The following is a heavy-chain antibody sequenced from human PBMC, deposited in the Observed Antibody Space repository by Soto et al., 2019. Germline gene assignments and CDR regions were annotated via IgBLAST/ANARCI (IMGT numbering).Heavy chain of an antibody. CDR1: GGSVSSSQW. Sequence: SETLSLTCAVSGGSVSSSQWWTWVRQAPGKGLEWLGEIYHIGSTNYNPSLKSRVTISVDTSKNQFSLKLSSVTAADTAVYYCARRWGRTFDYWGQGTLVTVS. D-gene: IGHD7-27*01. V-gene: IGHV4-4*02. CDR2: IYHIGST. J-gene: IGHJ4*02. CDR3: ARRWGRTFDY.